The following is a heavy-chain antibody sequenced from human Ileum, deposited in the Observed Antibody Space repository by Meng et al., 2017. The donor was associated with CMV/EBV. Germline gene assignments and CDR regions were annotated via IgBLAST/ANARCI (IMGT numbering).Heavy chain of an antibody. CDR1: GGTFSSYA. CDR2: IIPILGIA. D-gene: IGHD3-22*01. V-gene: IGHV1-69*10. J-gene: IGHJ4*02. CDR3: AREESDSSGYYDY. Sequence: SVKVSCKASGGTFSSYAISWVRQAPGQGLEWMGGIIPILGIANYAQKFQGRVTIIADKSTSTAYMELSSLRSEDTAVYYCAREESDSSGYYDYWGQGTLVTVSS.